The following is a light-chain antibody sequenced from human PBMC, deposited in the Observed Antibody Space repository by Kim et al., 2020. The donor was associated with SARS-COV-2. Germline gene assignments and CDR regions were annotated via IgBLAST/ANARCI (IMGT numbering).Light chain of an antibody. CDR2: DVY. CDR3: QLRDDWPMT. V-gene: IGKV3-11*01. J-gene: IGKJ5*01. Sequence: YLAWYQQKPGQPPSLLIYDVYKRAPGVPARFSGSGSGTDFTLTISSLEPEDFAVYSCQLRDDWPMTFGQETRLEI. CDR1: Y.